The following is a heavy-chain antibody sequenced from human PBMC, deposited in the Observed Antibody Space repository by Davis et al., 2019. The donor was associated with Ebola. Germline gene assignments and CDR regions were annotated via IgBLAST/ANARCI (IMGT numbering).Heavy chain of an antibody. V-gene: IGHV3-48*04. CDR2: ISAHSDTI. CDR3: ARDHYDFWSGYPLGAFDY. CDR1: GFTFNYYN. D-gene: IGHD3-3*01. Sequence: PGGSLRLSCAASGFTFNYYNMIWVRQAPGKGLEWVAYISAHSDTIYYADSVRGRFTISRDNAKNSLYLQMNSLRAEDTAVYYCARDHYDFWSGYPLGAFDYWGQGTLVTVSS. J-gene: IGHJ4*02.